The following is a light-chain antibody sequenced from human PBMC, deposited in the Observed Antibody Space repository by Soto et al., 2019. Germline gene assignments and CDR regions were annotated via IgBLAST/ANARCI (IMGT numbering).Light chain of an antibody. CDR1: QDINNY. CDR2: DAS. J-gene: IGKJ4*01. CDR3: QQYDNLPLT. V-gene: IGKV1-33*01. Sequence: DLQMTQSPSSLSASVGARVPITCQASQDINNYLNWYQQKQGKAPKYLIYDASNLETGVPSRFSGSGSGTDFTFTISSLQPEDSATYYGQQYDNLPLTFGGGTKVDIK.